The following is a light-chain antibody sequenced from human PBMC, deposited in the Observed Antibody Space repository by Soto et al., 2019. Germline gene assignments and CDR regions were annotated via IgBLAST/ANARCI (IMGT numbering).Light chain of an antibody. CDR1: SSDVGGYNY. Sequence: QPPSRSGTSGDSVSFSSTGTSSDVGGYNYVSWYQQHPGKAPKLMIYEVSKRPSGVPDRFSGSKSGNTASLTVSGLQAEDEADYYCSSYAGSNYVFGTGTKVTAL. CDR2: EVS. CDR3: SSYAGSNYV. J-gene: IGLJ1*01. V-gene: IGLV2-8*01.